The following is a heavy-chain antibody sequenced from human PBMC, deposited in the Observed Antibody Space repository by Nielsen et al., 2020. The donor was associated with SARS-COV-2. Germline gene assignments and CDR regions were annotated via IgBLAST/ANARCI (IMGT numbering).Heavy chain of an antibody. CDR3: ARDNESSSRYSPYYYYGMDV. CDR2: ISAYNGNT. V-gene: IGHV1-18*01. J-gene: IGHJ6*02. Sequence: ASVKVSCKASGYTFTSYGISWVRQAPGQGLEWMGWISAYNGNTNYAQKFQGRVTITADKSTSTAYMELSSLRSEDTAVYYCARDNESSSRYSPYYYYGMDVWGQGTTVTVSS. CDR1: GYTFTSYG. D-gene: IGHD6-13*01.